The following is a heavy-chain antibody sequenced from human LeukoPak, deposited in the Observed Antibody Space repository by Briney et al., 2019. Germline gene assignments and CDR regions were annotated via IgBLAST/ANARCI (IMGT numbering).Heavy chain of an antibody. CDR1: GYTLTELS. Sequence: ATVKVSCKVSGYTLTELSMHWVRQAPGKGLEWMGGFDPEDGETIYAQKFQGRVTMTEDTSTDTAYMELSSLRSEDTAVYYCAKSQTYYYDSWFDPWGQGTLVTVSS. V-gene: IGHV1-24*01. J-gene: IGHJ5*02. CDR2: FDPEDGET. D-gene: IGHD3-22*01. CDR3: AKSQTYYYDSWFDP.